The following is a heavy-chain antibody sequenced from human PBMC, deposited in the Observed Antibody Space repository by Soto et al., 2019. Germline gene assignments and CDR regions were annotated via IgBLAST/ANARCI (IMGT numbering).Heavy chain of an antibody. J-gene: IGHJ4*02. D-gene: IGHD3-22*01. CDR2: ISYDGNNK. V-gene: IGHV3-30-3*01. CDR3: AREVASYDRSGFFDY. CDR1: GFIFSNSA. Sequence: PGGSLRLSCAGSGFIFSNSAFHWVRQAPGKGLEWVALISYDGNNKYYADSVKGRFTISRDNSKNTPYLQMHSLRADDTAVYYCAREVASYDRSGFFDYWGQGALVTVSS.